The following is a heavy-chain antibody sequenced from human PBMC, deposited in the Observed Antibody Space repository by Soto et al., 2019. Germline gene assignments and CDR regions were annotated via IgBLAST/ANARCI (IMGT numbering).Heavy chain of an antibody. CDR2: ILHDGNNR. Sequence: QVQLVESGGGVVQPGGSLRLSCAASGFTFSNYILHWVRQAPGKGLEWVAMILHDGNNRYYADSVKGRFTISRDNSKSTLYMQVDSLRTEDTAVYDCARDDEHGSYCELGYWGQGTLVTVSS. V-gene: IGHV3-30-3*01. CDR3: ARDDEHGSYCELGY. J-gene: IGHJ4*02. D-gene: IGHD3-10*01. CDR1: GFTFSNYI.